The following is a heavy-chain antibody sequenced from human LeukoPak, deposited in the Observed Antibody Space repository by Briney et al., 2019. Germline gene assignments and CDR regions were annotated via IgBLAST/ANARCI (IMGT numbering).Heavy chain of an antibody. V-gene: IGHV4-39*01. D-gene: IGHD1-26*01. CDR1: VGSIGSSIYC. CDR2: LCYSGST. Sequence: PSQTLSLTCTVSVGSIGSSIYCWGWIRQPPGKGLGWIGSLCYSGSTYYNPSLKSRGTISVDTSKNQFSLKLNSVIAADSAVYYCATIRPRGYSGSYYWGQGTLVTVSS. CDR3: ATIRPRGYSGSYY. J-gene: IGHJ4*02.